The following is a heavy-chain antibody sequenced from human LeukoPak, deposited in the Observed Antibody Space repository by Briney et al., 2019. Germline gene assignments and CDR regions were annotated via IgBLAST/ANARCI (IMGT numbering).Heavy chain of an antibody. D-gene: IGHD6-6*01. Sequence: GGSLRLSCAASGFAFSDYGMHWVRQAPGKGLEWVALISYDGTDKYYADSVKGRFTISRDNSKNTLFLQMSSLRGEDTSIYHCTKYSSSSNYYYGLDVWGPGTTVTVSS. V-gene: IGHV3-30*18. CDR1: GFAFSDYG. CDR3: TKYSSSSNYYYGLDV. CDR2: ISYDGTDK. J-gene: IGHJ6*02.